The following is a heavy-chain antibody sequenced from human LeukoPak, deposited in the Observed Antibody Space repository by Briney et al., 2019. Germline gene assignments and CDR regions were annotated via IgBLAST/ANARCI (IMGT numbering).Heavy chain of an antibody. J-gene: IGHJ6*02. CDR1: GDSIGSSHYY. CDR3: ARRSHCTGSSCPSV. CDR2: IYFDGST. Sequence: SETLSLTRTISGDSIGSSHYYWVWIRQRPGKGLEWVGSIYFDGSTYYNPALKSRVTIFSDTSKVQFSLKLSSVTATDTAVYYCARRSHCTGSSCPSVWGQGTTVTVSS. V-gene: IGHV4-39*01. D-gene: IGHD2-15*01.